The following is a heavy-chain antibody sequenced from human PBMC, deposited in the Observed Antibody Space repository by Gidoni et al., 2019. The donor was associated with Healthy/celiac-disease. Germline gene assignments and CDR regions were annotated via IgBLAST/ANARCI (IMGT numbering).Heavy chain of an antibody. CDR1: CGSISSGGYY. D-gene: IGHD5-18*01. CDR3: AGGDTALHYGY. CDR2: IYYSGST. J-gene: IGHJ4*02. V-gene: IGHV4-30-4*01. Sequence: QVQLQESGPGLVKPSQTLSLTCAVSCGSISSGGYYWSWIRQPPGKGLEWIGYIYYSGSTYYNPSLKSRVTISVDTSENQFSLKLSSVTAADTAVYYCAGGDTALHYGYWGQGTLVTVSS.